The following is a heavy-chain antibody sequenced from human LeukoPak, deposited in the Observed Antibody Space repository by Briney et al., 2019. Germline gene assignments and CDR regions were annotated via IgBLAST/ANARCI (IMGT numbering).Heavy chain of an antibody. Sequence: GGSLRLSCAASGFTFSSYGMHWVRQAPGKGLEWVAVISYDGSNKYYADSVKGRFTISRDNSKNTLYLQMNSLRAEDTAVYYCAKDWYNWNDYYHYGMDVWGKGTTVTVSS. CDR2: ISYDGSNK. CDR3: AKDWYNWNDYYHYGMDV. J-gene: IGHJ6*04. V-gene: IGHV3-30*18. D-gene: IGHD1-1*01. CDR1: GFTFSSYG.